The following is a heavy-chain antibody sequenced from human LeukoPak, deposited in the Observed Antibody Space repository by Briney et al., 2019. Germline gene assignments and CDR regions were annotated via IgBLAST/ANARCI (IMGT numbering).Heavy chain of an antibody. CDR2: ISAYNGNT. Sequence: ASVKVSCKASGYTFTSYGISWVRQAPGQGLEWMGWISAYNGNTNYAQKLQGRVTITADKSTSTAYMELSSLRSEDTAVYYCARDDYYGSGSFDYWGQGTLVTVSS. CDR1: GYTFTSYG. J-gene: IGHJ4*02. CDR3: ARDDYYGSGSFDY. V-gene: IGHV1-18*01. D-gene: IGHD3-10*01.